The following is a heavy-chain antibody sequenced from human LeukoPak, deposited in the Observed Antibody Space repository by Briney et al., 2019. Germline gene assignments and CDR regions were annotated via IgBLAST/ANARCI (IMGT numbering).Heavy chain of an antibody. V-gene: IGHV4-59*11. CDR2: IYYSRST. D-gene: IGHD3-3*01. Sequence: PSETLSLTCTVSGGSISSHYWSWIRQPPGKGLEWIGHIYYSRSTNYNPSLKSRVTISVDTSKNQFSLKLRCVTAADTAVYYCARGSDYDFWRGYYTSEYFQHWGQGTLVTVSS. CDR1: GGSISSHY. J-gene: IGHJ1*01. CDR3: ARGSDYDFWRGYYTSEYFQH.